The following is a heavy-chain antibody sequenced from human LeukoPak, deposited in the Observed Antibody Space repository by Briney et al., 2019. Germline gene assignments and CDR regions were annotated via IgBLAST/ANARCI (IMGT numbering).Heavy chain of an antibody. CDR2: IWYDGSND. CDR1: GFTFSSFG. V-gene: IGHV3-33*01. CDR3: ARVPSGRAAAGRGDY. D-gene: IGHD6-13*01. J-gene: IGHJ4*02. Sequence: PGGSLRLSCAASGFTFSSFGMYWVRQAPGKGLEWVAVIWYDGSNDDYADSVKGRFTISRDNSKNTLYLQMNSLRAEDTALYYCARVPSGRAAAGRGDYWGQGTLVTVSS.